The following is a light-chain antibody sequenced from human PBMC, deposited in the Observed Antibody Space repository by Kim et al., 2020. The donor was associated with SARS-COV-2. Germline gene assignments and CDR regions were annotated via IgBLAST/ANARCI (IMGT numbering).Light chain of an antibody. J-gene: IGLJ3*02. V-gene: IGLV3-19*01. CDR1: SLRSYY. CDR2: GKN. CDR3: NSRDSSGNHWV. Sequence: ALGQTVTITCQGDSLRSYYASWYQQKPGQAPVIVIYGKNNRPSGIPDRFSGSSSGNTASLTITGAQAEDEADYYCNSRDSSGNHWVFGGGTKLTVL.